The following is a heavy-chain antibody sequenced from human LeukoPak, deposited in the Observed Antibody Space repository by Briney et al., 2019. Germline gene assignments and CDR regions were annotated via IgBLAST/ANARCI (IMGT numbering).Heavy chain of an antibody. CDR1: GYTFTGYY. J-gene: IGHJ4*02. CDR2: INPNSGGT. D-gene: IGHD3-22*01. Sequence: ASVKVSCKASGYTFTGYYMHWVRQAPGQGLEWMGWINPNSGGTNYAQKFQGRVTMTRDTSVSTAYMELSRLRSDDTAVYYCARDKVQAAYYYDSSGYYSWGQGTLVTVSS. CDR3: ARDKVQAAYYYDSSGYYS. V-gene: IGHV1-2*02.